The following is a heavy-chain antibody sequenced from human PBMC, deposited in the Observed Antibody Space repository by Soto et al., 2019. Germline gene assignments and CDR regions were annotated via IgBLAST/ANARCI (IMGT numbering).Heavy chain of an antibody. CDR1: GGTSNSYA. J-gene: IGHJ5*02. D-gene: IGHD6-19*01. CDR3: AADRHHSSGWSPGDWFDP. V-gene: IGHV1-69*10. CDR2: IVPLLGKA. Sequence: SVKVSCKASGGTSNSYAISWVRRAPGQGRAWMVGIVPLLGKANYAQKFQERVTITRDMSTSTAYMELSSLRSEDTAVYYCAADRHHSSGWSPGDWFDPWGKGTLVTVSS.